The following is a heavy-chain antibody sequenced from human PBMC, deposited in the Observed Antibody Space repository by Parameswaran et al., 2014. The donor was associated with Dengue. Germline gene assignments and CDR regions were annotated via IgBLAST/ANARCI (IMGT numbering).Heavy chain of an antibody. J-gene: IGHJ6*02. CDR3: AREGITVAGRSGDYYYYYGMDV. D-gene: IGHD6-19*01. Sequence: RWIRQPPGKGLEWIGYIYYTGSTYYNPSLKSRITIALDTSKNQFSLKLSSVTAADTAVYYCAREGITVAGRSGDYYYYYGMDVWGQGTTVTVSS. V-gene: IGHV4-30-4*01. CDR2: IYYTGST.